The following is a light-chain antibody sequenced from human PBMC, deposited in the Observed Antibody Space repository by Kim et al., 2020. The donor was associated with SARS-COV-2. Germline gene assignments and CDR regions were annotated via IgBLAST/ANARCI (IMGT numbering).Light chain of an antibody. CDR3: SSYRSSGYV. CDR1: SSDVGGYNY. Sequence: QSALTQPASVSGSPGQSITISCTGTSSDVGGYNYVSWYQQYPGKAPKLMLYDVTKRPSGVSNRFSGSKSGNTASLTISGLQAEDEADYYCSSYRSSGYVFGTGTKVTRP. CDR2: DVT. V-gene: IGLV2-14*03. J-gene: IGLJ1*01.